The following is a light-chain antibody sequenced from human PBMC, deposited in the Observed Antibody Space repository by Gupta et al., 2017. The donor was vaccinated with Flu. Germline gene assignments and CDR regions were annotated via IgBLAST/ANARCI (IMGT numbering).Light chain of an antibody. CDR3: QQRSNWPPLT. J-gene: IGKJ4*01. Sequence: EIVLTQSPATLSLSPGERATLSCRASQSVSSYLAWYQQRPGQAPRLLIYDASNRATGIPARFSGSGSGTDXTLTISXLEPEDFAVYYCQQRSNWPPLTFGXGTKVEI. V-gene: IGKV3-11*01. CDR1: QSVSSY. CDR2: DAS.